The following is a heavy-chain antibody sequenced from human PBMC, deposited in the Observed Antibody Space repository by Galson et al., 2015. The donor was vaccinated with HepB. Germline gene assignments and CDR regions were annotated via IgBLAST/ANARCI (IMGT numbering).Heavy chain of an antibody. J-gene: IGHJ4*02. CDR2: IYYSGST. CDR3: ARDKGDYYDSSGDLIDY. D-gene: IGHD3-22*01. V-gene: IGHV4-39*07. CDR1: GGSISSSSYY. Sequence: ETLSLTCTVSGGSISSSSYYWGWIRQPPGKGLEWIGSIYYSGSTYYNPSLKSRVTISVDTSKNQFSLKLSSVTAADTAVYYCARDKGDYYDSSGDLIDYWGQGTLVTVSS.